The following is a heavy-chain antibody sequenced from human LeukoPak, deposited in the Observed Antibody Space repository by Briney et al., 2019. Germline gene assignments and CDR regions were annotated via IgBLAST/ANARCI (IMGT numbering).Heavy chain of an antibody. D-gene: IGHD4-17*01. V-gene: IGHV3-30*03. CDR1: GFTFSSYG. Sequence: GRSPRLSCAASGFTFSSYGMHWVRQAPGKGLEWVAFISYDGSYKYDTDSVKGRFIISRDNSKNTLYLQMNSLRAEDTAVYYCARDLFGDYLIDYWGQGTLVTVSS. CDR2: ISYDGSYK. CDR3: ARDLFGDYLIDY. J-gene: IGHJ4*02.